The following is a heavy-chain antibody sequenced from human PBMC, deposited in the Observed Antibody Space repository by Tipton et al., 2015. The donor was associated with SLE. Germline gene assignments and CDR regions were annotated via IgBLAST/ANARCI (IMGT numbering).Heavy chain of an antibody. D-gene: IGHD2-15*01. CDR3: ASGGGSFPMDV. Sequence: SLRLSCAASGFTFSSYSMNWVRQAPGKGLEWVSSISSSSSYIYYADSVKGRFTISRDNSKNTLYLQMNSLRAEDTAVYYCASGGGSFPMDVWGKGTTVTVSS. J-gene: IGHJ6*03. CDR1: GFTFSSYS. V-gene: IGHV3-21*04. CDR2: ISSSSSYI.